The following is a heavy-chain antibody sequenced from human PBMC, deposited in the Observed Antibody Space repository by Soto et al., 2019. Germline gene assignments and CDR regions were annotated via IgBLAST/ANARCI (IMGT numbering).Heavy chain of an antibody. Sequence: EIHLVESGGGLVQPGGSLRLSCAASGFTFSRFPMHWVRQVPGKGLVWVSHISGDGYTTKYADSVKGRFTISRDNAENTLYLQMNSLRVEDTALYYCARDGWAAAENGGQGTRVTVSS. CDR1: GFTFSRFP. D-gene: IGHD6-25*01. J-gene: IGHJ4*02. CDR2: ISGDGYTT. V-gene: IGHV3-74*01. CDR3: ARDGWAAAEN.